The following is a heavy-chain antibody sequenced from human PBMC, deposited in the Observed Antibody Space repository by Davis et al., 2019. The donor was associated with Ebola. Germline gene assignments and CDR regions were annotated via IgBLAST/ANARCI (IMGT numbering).Heavy chain of an antibody. CDR2: IYYSGST. D-gene: IGHD3-10*01. Sequence: PSETLSLTCTVSGGSISSSSYYWGWIRQPPGKGLEWIGSIYYSGSTYYNPSLKSRVTISVDTSKNQFSLKLRSVTAADTAVYYCARGLFTGWFREANWFDPWGQGTLVTVSS. J-gene: IGHJ5*02. V-gene: IGHV4-39*01. CDR3: ARGLFTGWFREANWFDP. CDR1: GGSISSSSYY.